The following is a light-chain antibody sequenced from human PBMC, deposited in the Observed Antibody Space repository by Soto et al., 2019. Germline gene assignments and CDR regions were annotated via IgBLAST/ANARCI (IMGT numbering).Light chain of an antibody. V-gene: IGLV1-40*01. J-gene: IGLJ1*01. Sequence: QSVLTQPPSVSGAPGQRVTISCTGSSSKIGAGYDVHWYQQLPGTAPKLLIYGNNNRPSGVPDRFSGSKSGTSASLAITGLQAEDEAGYYCQSYDSSLSVYVFGTGTKVTVL. CDR1: SSKIGAGYD. CDR2: GNN. CDR3: QSYDSSLSVYV.